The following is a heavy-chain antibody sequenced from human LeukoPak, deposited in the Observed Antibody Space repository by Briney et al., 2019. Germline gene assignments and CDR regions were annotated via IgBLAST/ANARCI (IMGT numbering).Heavy chain of an antibody. V-gene: IGHV4-31*03. CDR1: GGSISSGGYY. CDR3: ATYRYGSHYYFDY. D-gene: IGHD5-18*01. J-gene: IGHJ4*02. CDR2: IYHSGST. Sequence: PSQTLSLTCTVSGGSISSGGYYWGWIRQHPGKGLEWIGYIYHSGSTYYNPSLKSRVNISVDTSKNQFSLRLSSVTAADAAVYYCATYRYGSHYYFDYWGQGTLVAVSS.